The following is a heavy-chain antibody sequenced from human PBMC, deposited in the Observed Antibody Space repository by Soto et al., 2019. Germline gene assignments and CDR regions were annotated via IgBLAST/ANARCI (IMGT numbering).Heavy chain of an antibody. Sequence: EVQLVESGGGLVQPGGSLRLSCAASGFSFSSYWMHWVRQAPGKGLVWVSRINENGSRSNYADSVKGRFTISRDNAKNTLYLQMNGLRAEDTAVYYCIRDLREFDYWGQGTLVTVSS. CDR1: GFSFSSYW. CDR2: INENGSRS. J-gene: IGHJ4*02. V-gene: IGHV3-74*01. CDR3: IRDLREFDY.